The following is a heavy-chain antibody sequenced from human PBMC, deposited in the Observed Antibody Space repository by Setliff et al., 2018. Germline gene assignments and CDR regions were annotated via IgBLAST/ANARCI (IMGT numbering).Heavy chain of an antibody. CDR3: ASTTYGYSYDY. J-gene: IGHJ4*02. CDR1: GGSISSSSYY. CDR2: IFYSGST. V-gene: IGHV4-39*07. D-gene: IGHD5-18*01. Sequence: PSETLSLTCTVSGGSISSSSYYWVWIRQPPGKGLEWIGNIFYSGSTYYNPSLKSRVTISIDTSKNQFSLKLSSVTAADTAVYFCASTTYGYSYDYWGQGTLVAVSS.